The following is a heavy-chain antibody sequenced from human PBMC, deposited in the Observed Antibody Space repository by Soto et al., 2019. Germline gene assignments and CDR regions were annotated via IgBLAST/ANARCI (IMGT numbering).Heavy chain of an antibody. CDR3: ARDQVAGTYFVY. CDR1: GGSISSNNW. D-gene: IGHD6-19*01. Sequence: QVQLQESGPGLVKPSGTLSLTCAVSGGSISSNNWWSWVRQPPGKGLEWIGEIYHSGSTNYNPSPKSRVTVSVDKAKNRSSLKLSSVTAAGTAVYYCARDQVAGTYFVYWGQGTLVTVSS. J-gene: IGHJ4*02. CDR2: IYHSGST. V-gene: IGHV4-4*02.